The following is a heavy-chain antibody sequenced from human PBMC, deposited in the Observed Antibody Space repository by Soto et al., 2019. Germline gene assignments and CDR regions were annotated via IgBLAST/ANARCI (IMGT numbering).Heavy chain of an antibody. CDR3: ARGDSSLSSGYNWFDP. V-gene: IGHV1-18*01. J-gene: IGHJ5*02. CDR1: GYTFTSYG. Sequence: ASVKVSCKASGYTFTSYGISWVRQAPGQGLEWMGRISAYNGNTNYAQKIQGRVTMTTGTSTSTAYMELRSLRSDDTAVYYCARGDSSLSSGYNWFDPWGQGTLVTVSS. CDR2: ISAYNGNT. D-gene: IGHD6-19*01.